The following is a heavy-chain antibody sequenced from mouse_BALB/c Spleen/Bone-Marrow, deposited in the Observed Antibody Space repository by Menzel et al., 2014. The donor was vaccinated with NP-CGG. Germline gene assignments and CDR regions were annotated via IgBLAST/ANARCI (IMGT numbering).Heavy chain of an antibody. D-gene: IGHD2-10*02. CDR2: ISSGGSHT. J-gene: IGHJ1*01. CDR3: ARRGYDNSYWYFGV. Sequence: EVNLVESGGDLVKPGGSLKLSCAASGFTFXSYGMSWVRQTPDKRLEWVATISSGGSHTYYPDSVKGRFTISRDNAKNTLYLQMSSLKSEDTAIYYCARRGYDNSYWYFGVWGAGTTVTVSS. CDR1: GFTFXSYG. V-gene: IGHV5-6*02.